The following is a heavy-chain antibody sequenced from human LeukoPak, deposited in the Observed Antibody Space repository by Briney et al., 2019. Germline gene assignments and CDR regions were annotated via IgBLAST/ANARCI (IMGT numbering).Heavy chain of an antibody. CDR3: ASGSYLFDY. CDR2: IYYSGST. J-gene: IGHJ4*02. CDR1: GGSTSSYY. Sequence: SETLSLTCTVSGGSTSSYYWSWIRQPPGKGLEWIGYIYYSGSTNYNPSLKSRVTISVDTSKNQFSLKLSSVTAADTAVYYCASGSYLFDYWGQGTLVTVSS. V-gene: IGHV4-59*08. D-gene: IGHD1-26*01.